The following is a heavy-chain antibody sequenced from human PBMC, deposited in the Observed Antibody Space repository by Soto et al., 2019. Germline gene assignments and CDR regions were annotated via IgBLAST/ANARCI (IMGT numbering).Heavy chain of an antibody. CDR1: GYTFTSYG. Sequence: ASVKVSCKASGYTFTSYGISWVRQAPGQGLEWMGWISAYNGNTNYAQKLQGRVTMTTDTSTSTAYMELRSLRSDDTAVYYCARDGADIVVVPAAAKTNYYYYGMDVWGQGTTVTVSS. V-gene: IGHV1-18*01. D-gene: IGHD2-2*01. CDR2: ISAYNGNT. J-gene: IGHJ6*02. CDR3: ARDGADIVVVPAAAKTNYYYYGMDV.